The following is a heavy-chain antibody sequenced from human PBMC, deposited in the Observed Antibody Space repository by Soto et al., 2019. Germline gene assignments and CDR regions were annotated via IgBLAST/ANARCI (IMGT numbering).Heavy chain of an antibody. CDR2: IIPIFGTA. J-gene: IGHJ4*02. CDR3: ARVFRPLTYYDSSGYYDY. Sequence: QVQLVQSGAEVKKPGSSVKVSCKASGGTFSSYAISWVRQAPGQGLEWMGGIIPIFGTANYAQKFQGRVTITADESTSTAYMELSSLRSEDTAVYYCARVFRPLTYYDSSGYYDYWGQGTLVTVSS. V-gene: IGHV1-69*01. D-gene: IGHD3-22*01. CDR1: GGTFSSYA.